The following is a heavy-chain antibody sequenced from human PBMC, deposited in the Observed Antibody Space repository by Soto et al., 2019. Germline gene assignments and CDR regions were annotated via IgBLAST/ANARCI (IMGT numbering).Heavy chain of an antibody. J-gene: IGHJ4*02. CDR1: GFTFSSYS. D-gene: IGHD6-13*01. Sequence: EVQLLESGGGLVQPGGSLRLSCAASGFTFSSYSMNWVRQAPGKGLEWVSYISSSSSTIYYADSVKGRFTISRDNAKNSLYLQMNSLRDEDTAVYYCASHPGIAAAGTARFAYWGQGTLVTVSS. CDR3: ASHPGIAAAGTARFAY. V-gene: IGHV3-48*02. CDR2: ISSSSSTI.